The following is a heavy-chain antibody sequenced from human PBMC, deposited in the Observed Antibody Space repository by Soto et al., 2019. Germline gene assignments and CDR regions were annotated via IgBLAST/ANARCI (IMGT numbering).Heavy chain of an antibody. Sequence: QLQLQESGPGLVKPSETLSLTCTVSGGSISSSSYYWGWIRQPPGKGLEWIGSIYYSGSTYYNPSRTSRATISVDTSTNQFSLKLSCVTAADTAVYYCARTPPRLAYYYYYMDVWGKGTTVTVSS. J-gene: IGHJ6*03. V-gene: IGHV4-39*01. CDR2: IYYSGST. CDR1: GGSISSSSYY. D-gene: IGHD5-12*01. CDR3: ARTPPRLAYYYYYMDV.